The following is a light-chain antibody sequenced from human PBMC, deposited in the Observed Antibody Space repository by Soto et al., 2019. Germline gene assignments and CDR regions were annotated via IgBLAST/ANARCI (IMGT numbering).Light chain of an antibody. CDR1: QTVGSGY. V-gene: IGKV3-20*01. CDR2: GAS. CDR3: QQYSRSPFT. J-gene: IGKJ5*01. Sequence: IALTQSPGTLSLSPGERAIFSCRASQTVGSGYLAWYQQKPGHIPRLLIYGASRRATGIPDRFSGSGSGTDFTLTISRLEPEDFAVYYCQQYSRSPFTFGQGTDWRLN.